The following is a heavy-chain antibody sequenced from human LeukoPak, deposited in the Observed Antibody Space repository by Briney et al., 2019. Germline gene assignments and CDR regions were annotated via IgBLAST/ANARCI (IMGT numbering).Heavy chain of an antibody. CDR1: GFTFISYV. V-gene: IGHV3-23*01. D-gene: IGHD2-21*01. J-gene: IGHJ4*02. CDR3: AKDFRIGYSAHFDY. Sequence: AGGSLRLSCAASGFTFISYVMSWVRQAPGKGLVWVSGISGSGGSTYYADSVRGRFTISRDNSKNMLYLQMNSLGAEDTAVYYCAKDFRIGYSAHFDYWGQGALVTVSS. CDR2: ISGSGGST.